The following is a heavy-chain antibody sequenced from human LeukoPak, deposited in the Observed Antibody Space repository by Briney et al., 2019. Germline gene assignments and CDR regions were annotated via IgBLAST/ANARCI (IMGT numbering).Heavy chain of an antibody. D-gene: IGHD5-12*01. J-gene: IGHJ4*02. V-gene: IGHV3-21*06. CDR1: GFTFRGYT. CDR2: ISSSSNYI. CDR3: ARVFSGFLDN. Sequence: GGSLRLSCAASGFTFRGYTMNWVRRAPGKGVEWVSSISSSSNYINYADSMKDRFTISRDNAKNSLYLKMNSLRPEDTAVYFCARVFSGFLDNWGQGTLVTVAS.